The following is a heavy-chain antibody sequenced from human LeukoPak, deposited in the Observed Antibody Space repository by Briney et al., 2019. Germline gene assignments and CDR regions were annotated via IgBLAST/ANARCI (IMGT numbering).Heavy chain of an antibody. J-gene: IGHJ5*01. V-gene: IGHV4-34*01. CDR3: ARSRQASGLFNS. Sequence: SETLSLTCAVYSEPFIGYYWSWIRQPPGKGLEWIGEINHSGSTNYNPSLKSRVTISVDRPKNQFFLNVTSLTAADTAVYYCARSRQASGLFNSWGQGTLVVVSS. CDR1: SEPFIGYY. CDR2: INHSGST. D-gene: IGHD3-10*01.